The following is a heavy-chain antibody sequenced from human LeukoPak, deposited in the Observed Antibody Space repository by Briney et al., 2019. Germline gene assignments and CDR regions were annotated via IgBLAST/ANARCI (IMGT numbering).Heavy chain of an antibody. Sequence: SQTLSLTCAVSGGSISSGGYSWSWIRQPPGKGLEWIGYICHSGSTYYNPSLKSRVTISVDRSKNQFSLKLSSVTAADTAVYYCAREGYYDSSGYRMVGAFDIWGQGSMVTVSS. D-gene: IGHD3-22*01. CDR2: ICHSGST. J-gene: IGHJ3*02. CDR3: AREGYYDSSGYRMVGAFDI. V-gene: IGHV4-30-2*01. CDR1: GGSISSGGYS.